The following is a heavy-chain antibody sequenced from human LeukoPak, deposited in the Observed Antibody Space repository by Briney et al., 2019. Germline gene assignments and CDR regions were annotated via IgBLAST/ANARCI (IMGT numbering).Heavy chain of an antibody. J-gene: IGHJ4*02. CDR3: TTYSDITGSFDH. CDR1: GYSISSGYY. V-gene: IGHV4-38-2*02. Sequence: SETLSLTCTASGYSISSGYYWGWIRQPPGKGLEWIGYTFRSVTTKYHPSLQSRVSISLDTSKNQFSLDMTSVTVADTAVYYCTTYSDITGSFDHWGQGTLVTVSS. D-gene: IGHD3-22*01. CDR2: TFRSVTT.